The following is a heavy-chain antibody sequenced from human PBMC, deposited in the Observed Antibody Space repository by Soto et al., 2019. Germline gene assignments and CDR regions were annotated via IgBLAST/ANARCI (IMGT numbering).Heavy chain of an antibody. CDR1: GGTFSSYA. CDR3: AKGPYRPYYFDH. CDR2: IIPIFGTA. J-gene: IGHJ4*02. Sequence: ASVKVSCKASGGTFSSYAISWVRQAPGQGLEWMGGIIPIFGTANYAQKFQGRVTITADESTSTAYMELSSLRSEDTAVYYCAKGPYRPYYFDHWGQGTLVTVSS. V-gene: IGHV1-69*13. D-gene: IGHD2-2*01.